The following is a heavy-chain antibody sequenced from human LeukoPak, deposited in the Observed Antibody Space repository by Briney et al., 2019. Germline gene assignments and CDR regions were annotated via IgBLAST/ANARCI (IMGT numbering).Heavy chain of an antibody. CDR3: ARDLSSGWYYFDY. CDR2: IIPLFGTP. D-gene: IGHD6-19*01. J-gene: IGHJ4*02. CDR1: GYTFNSYG. Sequence: SVKVSCKASGYTFNSYGITWVRQAPGQGLEWMGGIIPLFGTPNYAQKFQGRVTITADESTSTAYMELSSPRSEDTAVYYCARDLSSGWYYFDYWGQGTLVTVSS. V-gene: IGHV1-69*13.